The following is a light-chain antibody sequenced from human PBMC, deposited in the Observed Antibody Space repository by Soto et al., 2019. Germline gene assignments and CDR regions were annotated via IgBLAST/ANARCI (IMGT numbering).Light chain of an antibody. CDR2: GTS. CDR3: QQYVSSPWA. CDR1: QSFSSN. Sequence: ELVMTQSPATLSVSPGERATLSCRASQSFSSNVAWYQQKPGQAPRLLIYGTSTRVTGIPARFTGSGSGTDFTLTISRLEPEDFAVYYCQQYVSSPWAFGQGTKVDIK. V-gene: IGKV3-15*01. J-gene: IGKJ1*01.